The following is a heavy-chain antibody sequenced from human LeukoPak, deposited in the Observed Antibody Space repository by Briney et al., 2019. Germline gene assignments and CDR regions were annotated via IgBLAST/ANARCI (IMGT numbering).Heavy chain of an antibody. CDR3: MTASRSSSWPPPT. V-gene: IGHV3-7*01. CDR2: IKQDGSEK. CDR1: GFTFSSYW. D-gene: IGHD6-13*01. Sequence: GGSLRLSCAASGFTFSSYWMNWVRQPPGKGLEWVANIKQDGSEKKYVDSVKGRFTISRDNAKNSLYLQMNSLRAEDTAMYYCMTASRSSSWPPPTWGQGTLVTVSS. J-gene: IGHJ5*02.